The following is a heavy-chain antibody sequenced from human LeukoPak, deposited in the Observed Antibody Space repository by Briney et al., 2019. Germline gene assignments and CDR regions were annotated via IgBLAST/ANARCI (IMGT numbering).Heavy chain of an antibody. D-gene: IGHD2-2*01. V-gene: IGHV4-34*01. Sequence: SETLSLTCAVYGGSFSGYYWSWIRQPPGKGLEWIGEINHSGSTNYNLSLKSRVTISVDTSKNQFSLKLSSVTAADTAVYYCARGRTALGYCSSTSCLQVQNWFDPWGQGTLVTVSS. CDR1: GGSFSGYY. CDR2: INHSGST. J-gene: IGHJ5*02. CDR3: ARGRTALGYCSSTSCLQVQNWFDP.